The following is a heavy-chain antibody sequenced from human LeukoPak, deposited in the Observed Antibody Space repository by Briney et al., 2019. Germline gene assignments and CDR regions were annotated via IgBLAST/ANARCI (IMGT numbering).Heavy chain of an antibody. CDR3: ARVAHPTDFVVVPAARSDLGKFDY. D-gene: IGHD2-2*01. CDR1: GYTFTGYY. J-gene: IGHJ4*02. CDR2: INPYSGAT. V-gene: IGHV1-2*02. Sequence: ASVKVSCKASGYTFTGYYLHWVRQAPGQGLEWMAWINPYSGATNYAQNFQGRVTLTSDTSISTTYIELTSLRSDDTAVYFCARVAHPTDFVVVPAARSDLGKFDYWGQGSLVTVS.